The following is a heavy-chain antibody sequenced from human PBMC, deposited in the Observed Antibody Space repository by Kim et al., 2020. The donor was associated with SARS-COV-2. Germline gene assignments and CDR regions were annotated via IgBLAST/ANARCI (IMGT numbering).Heavy chain of an antibody. CDR2: IGGTADNT. D-gene: IGHD6-19*01. Sequence: GGSLRLSWTVSGLTFSAYAMSWVRQAPGKGLEWLSAIGGTADNTNNAASVKGRVTISRDNSKNTLYLQMNSLRAGDTAIYYCARNGAVDGFRGDYWGQGTLVTVSS. CDR3: ARNGAVDGFRGDY. CDR1: GLTFSAYA. V-gene: IGHV3-23*01. J-gene: IGHJ4*02.